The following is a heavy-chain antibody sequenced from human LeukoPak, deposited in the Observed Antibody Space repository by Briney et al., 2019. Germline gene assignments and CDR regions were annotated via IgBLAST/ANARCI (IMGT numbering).Heavy chain of an antibody. Sequence: ASVKVSCKASGYTFTGYYMHWVRQAPGQGLEWMGWINPNSGGTNYAQKFQGRVTMTRDTSISTAYMELSRLRSDDTAVYYCARVRSRYYGSRNHYFDYWGQGTLVTVSS. CDR2: INPNSGGT. V-gene: IGHV1-2*02. J-gene: IGHJ4*02. CDR3: ARVRSRYYGSRNHYFDY. CDR1: GYTFTGYY. D-gene: IGHD3-10*01.